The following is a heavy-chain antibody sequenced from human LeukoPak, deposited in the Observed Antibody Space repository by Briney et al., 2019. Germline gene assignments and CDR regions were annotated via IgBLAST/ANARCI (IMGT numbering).Heavy chain of an antibody. D-gene: IGHD2-15*01. Sequence: GASVKVSCKASEYTFTSYYMHWVRQAPGQGLEWMGIINPSGGSTSYAQKFQGRVTVTRDTSTSTVYMELSSLRSEDTAVYYCARGTLGYCGGGSCPHHDTFDIWGQGTMVTVSS. V-gene: IGHV1-46*01. CDR3: ARGTLGYCGGGSCPHHDTFDI. J-gene: IGHJ3*02. CDR1: EYTFTSYY. CDR2: INPSGGST.